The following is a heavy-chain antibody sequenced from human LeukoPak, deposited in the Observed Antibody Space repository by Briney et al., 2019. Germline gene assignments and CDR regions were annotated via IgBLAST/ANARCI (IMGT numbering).Heavy chain of an antibody. Sequence: GASVKVSCKASGGTFSSYAISWVRQAPGQGLEWMGRIIPILGIANYAQKFQGRVTITADKSTSTAYMELSSLRPEDTAVYYCARDNIVATTYFDYWGQGTLVTVSS. D-gene: IGHD5-12*01. CDR3: ARDNIVATTYFDY. CDR1: GGTFSSYA. J-gene: IGHJ4*02. CDR2: IIPILGIA. V-gene: IGHV1-69*04.